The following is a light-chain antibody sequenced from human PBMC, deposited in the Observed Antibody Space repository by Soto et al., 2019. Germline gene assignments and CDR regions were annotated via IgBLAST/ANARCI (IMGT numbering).Light chain of an antibody. J-gene: IGLJ1*01. CDR2: EVS. Sequence: QSALTQPPSASGSPGQSVTISCTGTSSDVGGYTYVSWYQQHPGKAPKLMIYEVSKRPSGVPDRFSGSKSGNTASLTVSGLQAEDEADYYCSSYAGSNNWVLGTGTKLTVL. CDR1: SSDVGGYTY. CDR3: SSYAGSNNWV. V-gene: IGLV2-8*01.